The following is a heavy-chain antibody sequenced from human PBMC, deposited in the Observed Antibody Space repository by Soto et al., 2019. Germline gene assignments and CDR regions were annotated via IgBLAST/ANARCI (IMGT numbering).Heavy chain of an antibody. D-gene: IGHD3-22*01. CDR3: ARHVDYYDSSGYYKGRSAFDY. CDR1: GGSISSRYYY. Sequence: SETLSLTCSVSGGSISSRYYYWGWIRQPPEKGLEWIGSIYYNGSTYYNPSLKNRVTISVDTSKNQFSLKLSSMTAADTAVYYCARHVDYYDSSGYYKGRSAFDYWGQGTRVTVSS. CDR2: IYYNGST. V-gene: IGHV4-39*01. J-gene: IGHJ4*02.